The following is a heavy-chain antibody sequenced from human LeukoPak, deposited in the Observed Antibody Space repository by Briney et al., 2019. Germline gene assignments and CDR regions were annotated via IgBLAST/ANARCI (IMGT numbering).Heavy chain of an antibody. CDR3: AKRGGDSSGYYY. V-gene: IGHV3-23*01. CDR2: ISGSGGST. CDR1: GFTFSSYA. J-gene: IGHJ3*01. Sequence: GGSLRLSCAASGFTFSSYAMSWVRQAPGKGLEWISAISGSGGSTYYADSVKGRFTISRDNSKNTLYLQMNSLRAEDTAVYYCAKRGGDSSGYYYWGQGTMVTVSS. D-gene: IGHD3-22*01.